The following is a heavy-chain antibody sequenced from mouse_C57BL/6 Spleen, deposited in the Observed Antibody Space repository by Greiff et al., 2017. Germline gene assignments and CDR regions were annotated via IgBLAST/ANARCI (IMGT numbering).Heavy chain of an antibody. CDR1: GFNIKDDY. V-gene: IGHV14-4*01. Sequence: VQLQQSGAELVRPGASVKLSCTASGFNIKDDYMHWVKQRPEQGLEWIGWIDPENGDTEYASKFQGKATITADTSSNTAYLQLSSLTSEDTAVYYCTTGSYLDYWGQGTTLTVSS. J-gene: IGHJ2*01. CDR3: TTGSYLDY. CDR2: IDPENGDT.